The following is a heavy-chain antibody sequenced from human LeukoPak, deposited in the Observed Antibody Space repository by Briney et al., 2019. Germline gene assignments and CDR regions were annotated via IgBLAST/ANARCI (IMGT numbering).Heavy chain of an antibody. V-gene: IGHV3-74*01. CDR3: ARGPAANSGNYYVGDY. J-gene: IGHJ4*02. Sequence: PGGSLRLSCAASGFTFSRSWMHWVRQAPGKGLVGVSRINDDGSTTSYADSVKGRFTISRDNAKKTLFLQMNSLRAEDTGVYYCARGPAANSGNYYVGDYWGQGTLVTVSS. CDR1: GFTFSRSW. D-gene: IGHD1-26*01. CDR2: INDDGSTT.